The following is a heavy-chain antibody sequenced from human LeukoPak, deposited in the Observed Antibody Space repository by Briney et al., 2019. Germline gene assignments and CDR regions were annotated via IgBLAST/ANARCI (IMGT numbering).Heavy chain of an antibody. CDR1: GFTFSSYG. D-gene: IGHD6-19*01. CDR3: ARVSEHLVSNGWGSYYYYMDV. V-gene: IGHV3-23*01. J-gene: IGHJ6*03. CDR2: ISGSGGST. Sequence: GGSLRLSCAASGFTFSSYGMSWVRQAPGKGLEWVSAISGSGGSTYYADSVKGRFTISRDNSKNTLYLQMNSLRAEDTALYYCARVSEHLVSNGWGSYYYYMDVWGKGTTVTVSS.